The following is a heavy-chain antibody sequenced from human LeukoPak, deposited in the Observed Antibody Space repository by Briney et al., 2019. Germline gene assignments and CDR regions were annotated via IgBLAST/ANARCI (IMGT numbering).Heavy chain of an antibody. CDR1: GFSFSSYA. CDR2: ISGSGGST. J-gene: IGHJ6*02. Sequence: GGSLRLSCANSGFSFSSYAMNWVRQAPGKGLEWVSVISGSGGSTYYADSVKGRFTISRDNSKNTLYVQMNSLRAEDTAVYYCAKGLGYSGDELSDYYYGMDVWGQGTTVTVSS. CDR3: AKGLGYSGDELSDYYYGMDV. D-gene: IGHD5-12*01. V-gene: IGHV3-23*01.